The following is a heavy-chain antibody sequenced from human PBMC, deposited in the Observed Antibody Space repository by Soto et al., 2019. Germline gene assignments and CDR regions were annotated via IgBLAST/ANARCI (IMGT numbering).Heavy chain of an antibody. D-gene: IGHD5-12*01. J-gene: IGHJ5*02. CDR2: INHSGST. Sequence: AILSCSNAFYCGSFICDYWRWIRQAAWKGLECIGEINHSGSTNYNPSLKSRVTISVDTSKNQFSLKLSSVTAADTAVYYCARGSRFSRWLNWFDPWGQGTQVTVSS. V-gene: IGHV4-34*01. CDR1: CGSFICDY. CDR3: ARGSRFSRWLNWFDP.